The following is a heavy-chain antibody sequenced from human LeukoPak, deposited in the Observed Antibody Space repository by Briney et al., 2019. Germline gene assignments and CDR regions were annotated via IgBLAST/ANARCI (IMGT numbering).Heavy chain of an antibody. J-gene: IGHJ4*02. CDR3: AADRGYGEDY. CDR1: GFTFSTYW. V-gene: IGHV3-74*01. CDR2: LSSDGSIT. Sequence: GGSLSLSYAASGFTFSTYWMLGVRQAPGKGLVWGSRLSSDGSITGYADSVKGRFTISRDNAKHTLYLQMNSLRAEDTAVYYCAADRGYGEDYWGQGTLVTVSS. D-gene: IGHD4-17*01.